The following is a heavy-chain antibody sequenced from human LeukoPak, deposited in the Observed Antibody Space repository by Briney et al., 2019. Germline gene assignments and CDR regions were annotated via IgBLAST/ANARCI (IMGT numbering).Heavy chain of an antibody. CDR3: AREFAYYYGSGSIYYYYYYMDV. CDR1: GFTFSSYW. D-gene: IGHD3-10*01. J-gene: IGHJ6*03. Sequence: GGSLRLSCAASGFTFSSYWMSWVRQAPGKWLEWVANIKQDGSEKYYVDSVKGRFTISRDNAKNSLYLQMNSLRAEDTAVYYCAREFAYYYGSGSIYYYYYYMDVWGKGTTVTISS. V-gene: IGHV3-7*01. CDR2: IKQDGSEK.